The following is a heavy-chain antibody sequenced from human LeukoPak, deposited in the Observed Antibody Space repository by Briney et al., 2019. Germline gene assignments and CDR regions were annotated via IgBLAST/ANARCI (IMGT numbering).Heavy chain of an antibody. V-gene: IGHV4-4*02. J-gene: IGHJ4*02. CDR1: AGSITQTNY. CDR2: VNLQSST. Sequence: SETLSLTCDVAAGSITQTNYWTWVRQPPGKGLGWIGEVNLQSSTNYNPSLMRRVAISVDTSANHVSLQLTSVTAADTAVYYCAREGGPYRPLDYAGQGTLVTVSS. CDR3: AREGGPYRPLDY.